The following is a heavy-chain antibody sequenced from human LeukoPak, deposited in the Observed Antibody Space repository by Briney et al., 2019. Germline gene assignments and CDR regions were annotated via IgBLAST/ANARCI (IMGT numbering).Heavy chain of an antibody. V-gene: IGHV3-53*01. CDR3: AKANSGSYYDFVDY. Sequence: GGSLRLSCAASGFTVSSNYMSWVRQAPGKGLEWVSVIYSGGSTYYADSVKGRFTISRDNSKNTLYLQMNSLRAEDTAVYYCAKANSGSYYDFVDYWGQGTLVTVSS. CDR2: IYSGGST. CDR1: GFTVSSNY. D-gene: IGHD1-26*01. J-gene: IGHJ4*02.